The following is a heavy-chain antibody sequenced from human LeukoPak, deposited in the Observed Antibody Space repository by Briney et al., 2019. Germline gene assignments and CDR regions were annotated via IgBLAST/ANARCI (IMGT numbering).Heavy chain of an antibody. J-gene: IGHJ1*01. CDR2: INHSGST. Sequence: SETLSLTCAVYGGSFSGYYWSWIRQPPGRGLEWIGEINHSGSTNYNPSLKSRVTISVDTSKNQFSLKLSSVTAADTAVYYCAREPPQYSSSQYFQHWGQGTLVTVSS. D-gene: IGHD6-13*01. V-gene: IGHV4-34*01. CDR1: GGSFSGYY. CDR3: AREPPQYSSSQYFQH.